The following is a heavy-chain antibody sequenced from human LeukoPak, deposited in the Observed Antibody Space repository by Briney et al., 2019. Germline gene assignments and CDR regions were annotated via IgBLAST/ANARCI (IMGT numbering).Heavy chain of an antibody. CDR1: GGSISTSYY. CDR3: ASRPFLWGFAY. V-gene: IGHV4-39*01. J-gene: IGHJ4*02. Sequence: SETLSLTCTVSGGSISTSYYWGWIRQPPGKGLEWIGSIYYSGSTYYNPSLKSRVTISVDTSKNQFSLKLNSVTAADTAVYYCASRPFLWGFAYWGQGTLVTVSS. D-gene: IGHD3-16*01. CDR2: IYYSGST.